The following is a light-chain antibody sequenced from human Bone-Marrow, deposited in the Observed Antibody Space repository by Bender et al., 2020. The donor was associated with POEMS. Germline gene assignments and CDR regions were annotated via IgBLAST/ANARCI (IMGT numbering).Light chain of an antibody. J-gene: IGLJ3*02. CDR1: NTNIGIGFD. Sequence: QSVLTQPPSVSGAPGQRVTISCTGSNTNIGIGFDVNWYQVLPGTAPRLLIYANINRPSGVPDRFSGSKSGTSVSHNNSGAQDEGGGGYFCSSYTRGRTRVFGGGTKLTV. CDR3: SSYTRGRTRV. CDR2: ANI. V-gene: IGLV1-40*01.